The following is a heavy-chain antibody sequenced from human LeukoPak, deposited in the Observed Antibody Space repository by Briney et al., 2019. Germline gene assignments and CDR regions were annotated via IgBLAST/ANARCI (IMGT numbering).Heavy chain of an antibody. CDR2: INHSGST. Sequence: SETLSLTCAVYGGSFSGYYWSWIRQPPGKGLEWIGEINHSGSTNYNPSLKSRVTISVDTSKNQFSLKLTSVTAADTAVYYCARIRGYDFRGDWGQGTLVTVSS. CDR3: ARIRGYDFRGD. D-gene: IGHD5-12*01. CDR1: GGSFSGYY. V-gene: IGHV4-34*01. J-gene: IGHJ4*02.